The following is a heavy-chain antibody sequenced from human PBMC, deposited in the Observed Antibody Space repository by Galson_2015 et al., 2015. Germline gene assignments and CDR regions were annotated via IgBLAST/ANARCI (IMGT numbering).Heavy chain of an antibody. J-gene: IGHJ4*02. D-gene: IGHD3-10*01. CDR1: GFTFSNAW. V-gene: IGHV3-15*01. Sequence: SLRLSCAASGFTFSNAWMSWVRQAPGKGLEWVGRIKSKTDGGTTDYAAPVKGRFTISRDDSKNTLYLQMNSLKTEDTAVYYCTTVMVRGVRGRVDYWSQGTLVTVSS. CDR2: IKSKTDGGTT. CDR3: TTVMVRGVRGRVDY.